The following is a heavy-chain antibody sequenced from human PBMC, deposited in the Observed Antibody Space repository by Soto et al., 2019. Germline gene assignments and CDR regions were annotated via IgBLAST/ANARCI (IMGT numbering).Heavy chain of an antibody. Sequence: QVQLVQSGAEVKKPGSSVKVSCKASGGTFSSYAISWVRQAPGQGLEWMGGIIPIFGTANYAQKFQGRVKITSDESTSTAYMELSSLRSEDTAVYYCARDEIFGVVPVYYYYYYGMDVWGQGTTVTVSS. D-gene: IGHD3-3*01. CDR2: IIPIFGTA. CDR1: GGTFSSYA. V-gene: IGHV1-69*01. J-gene: IGHJ6*02. CDR3: ARDEIFGVVPVYYYYYYGMDV.